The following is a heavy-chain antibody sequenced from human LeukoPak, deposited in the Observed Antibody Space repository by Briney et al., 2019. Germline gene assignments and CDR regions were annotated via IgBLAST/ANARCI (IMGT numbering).Heavy chain of an antibody. V-gene: IGHV3-23*01. D-gene: IGHD5-12*01. CDR2: VSGGGGST. J-gene: IGHJ4*02. Sequence: SGGSLRLSCAASGFTFSPYAMNWVRQAPGKGLEWVSAVSGGGGSTYYADSVKGRFTISRDNSKNTVYLQMNSLRAEDTAVYYCARVLIVATIVYFDYWGQGTLVTVSS. CDR3: ARVLIVATIVYFDY. CDR1: GFTFSPYA.